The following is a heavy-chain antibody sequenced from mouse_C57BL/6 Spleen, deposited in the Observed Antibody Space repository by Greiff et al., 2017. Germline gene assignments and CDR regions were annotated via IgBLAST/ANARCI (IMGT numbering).Heavy chain of an antibody. V-gene: IGHV1-52*01. Sequence: QVQLQQPGAELVRPGSSVKLSCKASGYTFTSYWLNWVKQRPIQGLEWIGNIDPSDSDTHYNQKFKDKATLTVDKSSSTAYMQLSSLTSKDSAVYYCARVITTVVATEYFAAWGKGTTVTVSS. CDR2: IDPSDSDT. CDR3: ARVITTVVATEYFAA. J-gene: IGHJ1*03. D-gene: IGHD1-1*01. CDR1: GYTFTSYW.